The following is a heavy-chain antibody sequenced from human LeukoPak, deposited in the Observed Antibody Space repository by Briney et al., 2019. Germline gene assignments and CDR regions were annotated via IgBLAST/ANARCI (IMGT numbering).Heavy chain of an antibody. CDR3: ARDIGLRKAAPPGWFDP. CDR1: GFTFSSYW. J-gene: IGHJ5*02. V-gene: IGHV3-7*01. Sequence: AGGSLRLSCAASGFTFSSYWMSWVRQAPGKGLEWVASIKQDGSEKYCVDSVEGRFTISRDNANNSLYLQMNSLRADDTAVYYCARDIGLRKAAPPGWFDPWGQGALVTVSS. D-gene: IGHD6-6*01. CDR2: IKQDGSEK.